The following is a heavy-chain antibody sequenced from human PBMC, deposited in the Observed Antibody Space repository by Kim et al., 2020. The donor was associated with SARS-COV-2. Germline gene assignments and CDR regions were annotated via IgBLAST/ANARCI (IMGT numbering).Heavy chain of an antibody. D-gene: IGHD6-13*01. CDR3: ARHRWQQPIDY. J-gene: IGHJ4*02. V-gene: IGHV5-10-1*01. Sequence: PSFQGRVTISADKSISTAYLQWSSLKASDTAMYYCARHRWQQPIDYWGQGTLVTVSS.